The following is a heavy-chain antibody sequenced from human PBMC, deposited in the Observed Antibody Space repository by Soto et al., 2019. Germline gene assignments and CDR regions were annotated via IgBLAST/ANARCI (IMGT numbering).Heavy chain of an antibody. CDR1: GGSVSSGSYY. CDR3: ARGYCSGGSCYHYYYGMDV. J-gene: IGHJ6*02. V-gene: IGHV4-61*01. CDR2: IYYSGST. Sequence: PSETLSLTCTVSGGSVSSGSYYWSWIRQPPGKGLEWIGYIYYSGSTNYNPSLKSRVTISVDTSKNQFSLKLSSVTAADTAVYSCARGYCSGGSCYHYYYGMDVWGQGTTVTVSS. D-gene: IGHD2-15*01.